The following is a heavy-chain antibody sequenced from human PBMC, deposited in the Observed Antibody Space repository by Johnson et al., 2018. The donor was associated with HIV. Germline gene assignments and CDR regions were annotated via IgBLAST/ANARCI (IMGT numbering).Heavy chain of an antibody. CDR3: ARADTAMVRGAFDI. Sequence: QVQLVESGGGVVQPGRSLRLSCAASGFSFSDYYMSWIRQAPGKGLEWISYMSSSGTTIYHAESVKGRFTISRDNAKNSLYLQMNSLRAEDTAVYYCARADTAMVRGAFDIWGQGTMVTVSS. J-gene: IGHJ3*02. D-gene: IGHD5-18*01. V-gene: IGHV3-11*04. CDR2: MSSSGTTI. CDR1: GFSFSDYY.